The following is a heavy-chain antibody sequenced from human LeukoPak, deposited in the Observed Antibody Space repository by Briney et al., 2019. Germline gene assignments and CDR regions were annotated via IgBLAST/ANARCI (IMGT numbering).Heavy chain of an antibody. J-gene: IGHJ5*02. CDR3: ARHRGIWFGDLGGWFDP. CDR2: IYYSGST. CDR1: GGSISSYY. Sequence: SETLSLTCTVSGGSISSYYWSWIRQSPGKGLEWIGYIYYSGSTNYNPSLKSRVTISVDTSKNQFSLKLSSVTAADTAVYYCARHRGIWFGDLGGWFDPWGQGTLVTVSS. D-gene: IGHD3-10*01. V-gene: IGHV4-59*08.